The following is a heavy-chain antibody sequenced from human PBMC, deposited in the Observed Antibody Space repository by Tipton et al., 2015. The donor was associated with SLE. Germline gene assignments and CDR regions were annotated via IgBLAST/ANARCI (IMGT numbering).Heavy chain of an antibody. CDR1: GGSISSSSYH. D-gene: IGHD1-1*01. CDR2: IYYSGRT. Sequence: TLSLTCTVSGGSISSSSYHWGWIRQPPGKGLEWLGSIYYSGRTYYNSSLKSRVTISIDMSKNQFSLTLSSVTAADTAVYYCARDLNWDDIGNWFDPWGQGVLVTVSS. V-gene: IGHV4-39*07. J-gene: IGHJ5*02. CDR3: ARDLNWDDIGNWFDP.